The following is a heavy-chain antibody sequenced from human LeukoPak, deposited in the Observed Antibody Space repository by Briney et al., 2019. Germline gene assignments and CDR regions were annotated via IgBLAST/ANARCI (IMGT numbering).Heavy chain of an antibody. CDR1: GYTFTGYY. CDR2: INPNSGGT. D-gene: IGHD3-3*01. Sequence: ASVKLSCTASGYTFTGYYMHWVRQAPGPGLEWMGWINPNSGGTNYAKTFQGRVTMTRDTSISTAYMELSRLRPDYTAVYYCAREASRITIFGVVIRRRNNWFDPWGQGTLVTVSS. V-gene: IGHV1-2*02. J-gene: IGHJ5*02. CDR3: AREASRITIFGVVIRRRNNWFDP.